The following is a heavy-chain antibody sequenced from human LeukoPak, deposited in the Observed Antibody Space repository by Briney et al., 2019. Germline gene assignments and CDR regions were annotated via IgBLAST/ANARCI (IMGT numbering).Heavy chain of an antibody. CDR3: ASLSKGTNYMDV. J-gene: IGHJ6*03. V-gene: IGHV3-53*01. CDR2: IYSGGST. D-gene: IGHD2-8*01. Sequence: RGSLRLSCAASGITFSSYGMSWVRQAPGKGLEWVSVIYSGGSTYYADSVKGRFTISRDNSKNTLYLQMNSLRAEDTAAYYCASLSKGTNYMDVWGKGTTVTISS. CDR1: GITFSSYG.